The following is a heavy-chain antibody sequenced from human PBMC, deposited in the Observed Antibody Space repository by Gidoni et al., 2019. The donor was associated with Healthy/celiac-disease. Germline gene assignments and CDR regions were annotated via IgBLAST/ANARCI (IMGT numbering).Heavy chain of an antibody. J-gene: IGHJ4*02. CDR3: ARALVDSSSPYFDY. Sequence: EVQLVESGGGLVKPGGSLRLSCAASGFTFSSYSMNWVRQAPGKGLGWVSSISSSSSYIYYADSVKGRFTISRANAKNSLYLQMNSLRAEDTAVYYCARALVDSSSPYFDYWGQGTLVTVSS. V-gene: IGHV3-21*01. D-gene: IGHD6-13*01. CDR2: ISSSSSYI. CDR1: GFTFSSYS.